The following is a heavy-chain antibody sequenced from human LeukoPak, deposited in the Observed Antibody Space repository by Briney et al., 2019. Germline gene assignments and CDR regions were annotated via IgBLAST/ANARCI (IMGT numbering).Heavy chain of an antibody. CDR1: GYTFTSYY. Sequence: GASVTVSCKASGYTFTSYYMHWVRPAPGQGLAWMGIINPSGGSTSYAQKFQGRVTMTRDTSTSTVYMELSSLRSEDPAVYYCATSVSPYCSSTSCYTRGRNYFDYWGQGTLVTVSS. J-gene: IGHJ4*02. CDR3: ATSVSPYCSSTSCYTRGRNYFDY. V-gene: IGHV1-46*01. D-gene: IGHD2-2*02. CDR2: INPSGGST.